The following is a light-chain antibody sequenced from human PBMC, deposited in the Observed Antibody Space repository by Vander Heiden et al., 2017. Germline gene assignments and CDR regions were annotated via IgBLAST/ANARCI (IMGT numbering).Light chain of an antibody. Sequence: IVMTQSPVTLSVSPGERATPSCRASQNIDSNLAWYQQKPGQAPRLLIYAASTRATDVPARFSGSGSGTDFTLTINNLQSEDFVVYYCQQYQDWPCTFGQGTKPEI. CDR2: AAS. V-gene: IGKV3-15*01. CDR1: QNIDSN. J-gene: IGKJ2*02. CDR3: QQYQDWPCT.